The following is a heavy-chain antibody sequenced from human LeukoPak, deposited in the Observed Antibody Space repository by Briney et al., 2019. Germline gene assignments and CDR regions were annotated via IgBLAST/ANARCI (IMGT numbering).Heavy chain of an antibody. D-gene: IGHD2-15*01. Sequence: PGGSLRLSCAASGFSFSSYAMHWVRQTPGKGLDWVAVISNDANNEYYADSVKGRFAIFRDNSRFTLFLQMNSLRAEDTAVYYCARGPHCSGGSCYGDAFDIWGQGTMVTVSS. CDR2: ISNDANNE. J-gene: IGHJ3*02. CDR1: GFSFSSYA. V-gene: IGHV3-30*09. CDR3: ARGPHCSGGSCYGDAFDI.